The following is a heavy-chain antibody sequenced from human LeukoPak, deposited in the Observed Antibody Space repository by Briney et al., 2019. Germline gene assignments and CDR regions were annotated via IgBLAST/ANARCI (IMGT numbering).Heavy chain of an antibody. D-gene: IGHD6-19*01. CDR3: ASHSSGWYSRRYFDY. CDR1: GFTFSDYY. CDR2: ISSSGSTI. Sequence: PGGSLRLSCAASGFTFSDYYMSWIRQAPGKGLEWVSYISSSGSTIYYADSVKGRFTISRDNAKNSLYLQMNSLRAEDTAAYYCASHSSGWYSRRYFDYWGQGTLVTVSS. J-gene: IGHJ4*02. V-gene: IGHV3-11*01.